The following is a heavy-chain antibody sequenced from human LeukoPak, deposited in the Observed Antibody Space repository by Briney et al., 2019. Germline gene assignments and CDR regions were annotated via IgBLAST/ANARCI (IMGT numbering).Heavy chain of an antibody. CDR3: ARTRPKRKDYYYYYMDV. CDR1: GYTFTSYD. V-gene: IGHV1-8*01. Sequence: ASVKVSCKASGYTFTSYDINWVRQAPGQGLEWMGWMNPNSGNTDYAQKFQGRVTMTRNTSISTAYMELSSLRSEDTAVYYCARTRPKRKDYYYYYMDVWGKGTTVTVSS. J-gene: IGHJ6*03. D-gene: IGHD1-1*01. CDR2: MNPNSGNT.